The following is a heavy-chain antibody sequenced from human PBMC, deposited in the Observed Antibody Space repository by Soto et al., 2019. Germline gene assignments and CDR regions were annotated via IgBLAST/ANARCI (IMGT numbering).Heavy chain of an antibody. CDR3: ARGAGSYDILTEIDY. D-gene: IGHD3-9*01. J-gene: IGHJ4*02. CDR1: GYTFTSYA. V-gene: IGHV1-3*01. CDR2: INAGNGNT. Sequence: QVQLVQSGAEVKKPGASVKVSCKASGYTFTSYAMHWVRQAPGQRLEWMGWINAGNGNTKYSQKFQGRVTITRDTSASTAYMELSSLRSEDTAVYYCARGAGSYDILTEIDYWGQGTLVTVSS.